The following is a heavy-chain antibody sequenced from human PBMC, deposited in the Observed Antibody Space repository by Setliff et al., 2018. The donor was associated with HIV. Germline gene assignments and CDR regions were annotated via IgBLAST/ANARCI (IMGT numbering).Heavy chain of an antibody. J-gene: IGHJ6*02. CDR3: ARDCRVGWVFTYGMDV. CDR1: GFNLKSYW. D-gene: IGHD6-13*01. CDR2: INSDGSNS. Sequence: HPGGSLRLSCAASGFNLKSYWMHWVRQVPGKGLVWVSRINSDGSNSNYADSVKGRFTISRDNSKNTLFLQMNSLRPEDTAVYYCARDCRVGWVFTYGMDVWGQGTLVTVSS. V-gene: IGHV3-74*01.